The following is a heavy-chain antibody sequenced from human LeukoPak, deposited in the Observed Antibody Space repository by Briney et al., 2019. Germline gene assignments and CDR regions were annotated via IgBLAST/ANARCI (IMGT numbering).Heavy chain of an antibody. Sequence: PGGSLRLSCAASGFTFSSYGMHWVRQAPGKGLEWVSSISSRSSYIYYADSVKGRFTISRDNAKNSLYLQMNSLRAEDTAVYYCARAWSWGSMDYWGQGTLVTVSS. CDR1: GFTFSSYG. CDR2: ISSRSSYI. CDR3: ARAWSWGSMDY. V-gene: IGHV3-21*01. J-gene: IGHJ4*02. D-gene: IGHD7-27*01.